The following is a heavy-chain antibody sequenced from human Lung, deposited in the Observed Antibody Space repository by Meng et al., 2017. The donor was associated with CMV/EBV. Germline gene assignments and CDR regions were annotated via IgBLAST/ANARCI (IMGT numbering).Heavy chain of an antibody. D-gene: IGHD2-2*01. V-gene: IGHV4-30-4*01. Sequence: QGHLQEPGPGLVKPSQTPSLTCTVSGASISSGEYFWSWIRQPPGKGLEWIGYMDYRGSTFYNPSLKSRVTISVDTSKNQFSLKLSSVTAADTAVYFCARGELLWDYWGQGTLVTVSS. CDR1: GASISSGEYF. J-gene: IGHJ4*02. CDR2: MDYRGST. CDR3: ARGELLWDY.